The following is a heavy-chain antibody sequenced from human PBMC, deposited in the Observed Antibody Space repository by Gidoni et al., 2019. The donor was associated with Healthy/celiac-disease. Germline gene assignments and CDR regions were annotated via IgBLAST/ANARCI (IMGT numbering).Heavy chain of an antibody. CDR2: IGRSGSAM. Sequence: EVQLVESGGGLVQPGGSLRLSCAASGFTFSGYEMNWVRQAPGKGLGWVAYIGRSGSAMYYADSVRGRFTISRDNAKNSLSLQINSLRAEDTAVYYCARDLTIIGHAFDIWGQGTMVTVSS. CDR1: GFTFSGYE. V-gene: IGHV3-48*03. J-gene: IGHJ3*02. CDR3: ARDLTIIGHAFDI. D-gene: IGHD3-9*01.